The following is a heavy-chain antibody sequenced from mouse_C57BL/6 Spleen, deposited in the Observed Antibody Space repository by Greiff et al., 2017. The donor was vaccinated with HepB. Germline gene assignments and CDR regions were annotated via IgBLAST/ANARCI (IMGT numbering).Heavy chain of an antibody. CDR3: ARHWLRFYAMDY. CDR2: ISGGGGNT. V-gene: IGHV5-9*01. D-gene: IGHD2-2*01. CDR1: GFTFSSYT. Sequence: EVKLVESGGGLVKPGGSLKLSCAASGFTFSSYTMSWVRQTPEKRLEWVATISGGGGNTYYPDSVKGRFTISRDNAKNTLYLQMSSLRSDDTALYYCARHWLRFYAMDYWGQGTSVTVSS. J-gene: IGHJ4*01.